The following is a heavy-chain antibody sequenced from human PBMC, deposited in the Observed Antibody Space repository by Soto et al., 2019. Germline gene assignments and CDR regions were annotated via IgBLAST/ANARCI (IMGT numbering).Heavy chain of an antibody. D-gene: IGHD3-3*02. CDR1: GYFFNDYH. Sequence: DSVKVSCKTSGYFFNDYHMHWVRKAPGQGLEWMGWINPRNGDTNYAQKFQDRVTMTRDTSISTVYIELSRLTSDDTAVYYCGREAGGSIFAAVLLDPWGQGTLVTVSS. CDR3: GREAGGSIFAAVLLDP. V-gene: IGHV1-2*02. CDR2: INPRNGDT. J-gene: IGHJ5*02.